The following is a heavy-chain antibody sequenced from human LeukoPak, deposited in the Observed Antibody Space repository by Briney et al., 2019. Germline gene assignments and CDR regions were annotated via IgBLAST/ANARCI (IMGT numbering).Heavy chain of an antibody. CDR2: INPNSGGT. Sequence: ASVKVSCKASGYTFTGYYMHWVRQAPGQGLEWMGWINPNSGGTNYAQKFQGRVTMTRDTSISTAYMELSSLRSEDTAVYYCASLGGRSGYVLYYFDYWGQGTLVTVSS. V-gene: IGHV1-2*02. CDR1: GYTFTGYY. J-gene: IGHJ4*02. D-gene: IGHD5-12*01. CDR3: ASLGGRSGYVLYYFDY.